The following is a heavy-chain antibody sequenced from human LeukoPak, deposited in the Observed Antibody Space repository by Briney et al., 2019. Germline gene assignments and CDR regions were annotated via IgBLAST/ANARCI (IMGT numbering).Heavy chain of an antibody. CDR1: GFTFSSYS. CDR3: TRVRGYDILTGG. Sequence: PGGSLRLSCAASGFTFSSYSMNWVRQAPGKGLEWVGFIRSKAYGGTTEYAASVKGRFTISRDDSKSIAYLQMNSLKTEDTAVYYCTRVRGYDILTGGWGQGTLVTVSS. CDR2: IRSKAYGGTT. V-gene: IGHV3-49*04. D-gene: IGHD3-9*01. J-gene: IGHJ4*02.